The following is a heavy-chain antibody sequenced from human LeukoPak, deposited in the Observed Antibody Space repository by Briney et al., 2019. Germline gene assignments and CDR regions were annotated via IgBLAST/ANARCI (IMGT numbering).Heavy chain of an antibody. V-gene: IGHV1-18*01. D-gene: IGHD6-19*01. Sequence: ASVKVSCKASGYTFTSYGISWVRQSPGQGLEWMRWIRAYNGNTNYAQKLQGRVTMTTDTSTSTAYMELRSLRSDDTAVYYCARGSSSSGWYLAYYYYMDVWGKGTTVTVSS. CDR2: IRAYNGNT. CDR3: ARGSSSSGWYLAYYYYMDV. CDR1: GYTFTSYG. J-gene: IGHJ6*03.